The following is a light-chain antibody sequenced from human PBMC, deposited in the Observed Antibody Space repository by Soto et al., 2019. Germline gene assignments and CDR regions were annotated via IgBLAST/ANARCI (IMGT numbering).Light chain of an antibody. J-gene: IGLJ1*01. Sequence: QSGLTQPASVSGSPGQSITISCTGTSSDVGAFNYVSWYQQHPGKAPKLIIYDVTNRPSGISNRFSGSKSGNTASLTISGLLAEDEADYYCSSYTISTTGLFGAGTKVTVL. CDR2: DVT. CDR1: SSDVGAFNY. CDR3: SSYTISTTGL. V-gene: IGLV2-14*03.